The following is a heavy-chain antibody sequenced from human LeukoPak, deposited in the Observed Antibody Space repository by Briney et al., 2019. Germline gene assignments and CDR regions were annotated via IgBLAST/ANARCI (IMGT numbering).Heavy chain of an antibody. CDR2: IYSGGST. Sequence: GGSLRLSCAASGFAFSNFAMSWVRQAPGKGLEWVSVIYSGGSTYYADSVKGRFTISRDNSKNTLYLQMNSLRAEDTAVYYCARVDYYDSSGYYLWGQGTLVTVSS. V-gene: IGHV3-66*01. D-gene: IGHD3-22*01. CDR3: ARVDYYDSSGYYL. CDR1: GFAFSNFA. J-gene: IGHJ4*02.